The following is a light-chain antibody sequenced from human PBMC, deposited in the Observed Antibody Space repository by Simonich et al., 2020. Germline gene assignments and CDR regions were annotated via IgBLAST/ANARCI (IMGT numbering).Light chain of an antibody. V-gene: IGLV2-14*03. CDR2: DVS. Sequence: QSALTQPPSASGSPGQSVTISCTGTSSDVGGYNYVSWYQQHPGKAPKLMIYDVSNRPSGVSNRCSGSKSGNTASLTISGLQAEDEADYYCSSYTSSSTYVVFGGGTKLTVL. J-gene: IGLJ2*01. CDR3: SSYTSSSTYVV. CDR1: SSDVGGYNY.